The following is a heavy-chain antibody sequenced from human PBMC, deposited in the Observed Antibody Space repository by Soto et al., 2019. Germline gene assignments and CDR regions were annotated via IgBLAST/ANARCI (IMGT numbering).Heavy chain of an antibody. CDR2: IIPIFGTA. V-gene: IGHV1-69*13. CDR3: ARVDGDVDIVATDERNWFDP. Sequence: SVNVSFKASGGTFSSYAISWVRQAPGQGLEWMGGIIPIFGTANYAQKFQGRVTITADESTSTAYMELSSLRSEDTAVYYCARVDGDVDIVATDERNWFDPWG. D-gene: IGHD5-12*01. CDR1: GGTFSSYA. J-gene: IGHJ5*02.